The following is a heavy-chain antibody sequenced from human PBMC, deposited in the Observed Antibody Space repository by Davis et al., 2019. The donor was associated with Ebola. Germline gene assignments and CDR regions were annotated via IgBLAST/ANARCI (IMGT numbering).Heavy chain of an antibody. Sequence: GSLRLSCAVYGGSFSGYYWSWIRQPPGKGLEWIGYIYYSGSTNYNPSLKSRVTISVDTSKNQFSLKLSSVTAADTAVYYCARFADYYDSSGYYWAFDPWGQGTLVTVSS. CDR1: GGSFSGYY. D-gene: IGHD3-22*01. J-gene: IGHJ5*02. V-gene: IGHV4-59*01. CDR3: ARFADYYDSSGYYWAFDP. CDR2: IYYSGST.